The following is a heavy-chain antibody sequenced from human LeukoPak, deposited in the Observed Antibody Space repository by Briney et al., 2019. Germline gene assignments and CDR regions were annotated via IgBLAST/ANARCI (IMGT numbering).Heavy chain of an antibody. CDR3: ASQSGYYSAFDI. Sequence: SETLSLTCTVSGGSISSYYWSWIRQPPGKGLEWIGYIYYSGSTNYYPSLKSRVTISVDTSKNQFSLKLSSVTAADTAVYYCASQSGYYSAFDIWGQGTMVAVSS. CDR1: GGSISSYY. D-gene: IGHD3-22*01. J-gene: IGHJ3*02. CDR2: IYYSGST. V-gene: IGHV4-59*08.